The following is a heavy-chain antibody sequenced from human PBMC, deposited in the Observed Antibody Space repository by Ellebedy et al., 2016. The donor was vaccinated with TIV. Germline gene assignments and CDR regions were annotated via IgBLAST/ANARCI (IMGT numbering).Heavy chain of an antibody. D-gene: IGHD5-18*01. Sequence: GESLKISCAASGFIFSSYWMHWVRQVPGKGPVWLSRISTDGSDIAYADSVKGRFTISRDNSKSMVHLQMNSLRPEDTAVYYCAKDRTSGDGYWVFDQWGQGTLVTVSS. CDR2: ISTDGSDI. CDR3: AKDRTSGDGYWVFDQ. CDR1: GFIFSSYW. J-gene: IGHJ4*02. V-gene: IGHV3-74*01.